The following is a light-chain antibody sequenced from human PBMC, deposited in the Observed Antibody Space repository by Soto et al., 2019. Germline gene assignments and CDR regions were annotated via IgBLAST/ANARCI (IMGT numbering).Light chain of an antibody. CDR2: RNN. J-gene: IGLJ3*02. Sequence: QSVLTQPPSASGTPGQRVTISCSGSSSNIGSNYVYWYQQLPGTAPKLLIYRNNQRPSGVPDRFSGSKSGTSASLAISGLRSEDEADYYCAAWDDSLSGVFGGGTKVIVL. CDR3: AAWDDSLSGV. V-gene: IGLV1-47*01. CDR1: SSNIGSNY.